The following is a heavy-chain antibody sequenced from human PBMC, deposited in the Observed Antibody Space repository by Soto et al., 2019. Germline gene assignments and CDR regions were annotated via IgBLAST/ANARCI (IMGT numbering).Heavy chain of an antibody. J-gene: IGHJ4*02. CDR3: ARGAVTGTSLFDY. CDR1: GFPLTTYI. Sequence: GGSLSLSCGFSGFPLTTYIRNLVRPAPGKGLEWISFINKNGFTIYYADSVKGRFTISRDYAKNSLYLQMDSLRHEDTAVYYCARGAVTGTSLFDYWGLRNLVTVS. V-gene: IGHV3-48*02. CDR2: INKNGFTI. D-gene: IGHD6-19*01.